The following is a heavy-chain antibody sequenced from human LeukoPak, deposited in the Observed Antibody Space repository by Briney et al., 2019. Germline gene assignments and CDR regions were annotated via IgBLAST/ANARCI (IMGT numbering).Heavy chain of an antibody. Sequence: GGSLRLSCAASGFTFRTYWMSWVRQAPGRGLEWVANINQDGSEKYYVDSVKGRFTISRDNAKNTLYLQMNSLRAEDTAVYYCARERTSGWDAFDFWGQGTLVTVSS. D-gene: IGHD6-19*01. CDR3: ARERTSGWDAFDF. J-gene: IGHJ4*02. CDR1: GFTFRTYW. CDR2: INQDGSEK. V-gene: IGHV3-7*01.